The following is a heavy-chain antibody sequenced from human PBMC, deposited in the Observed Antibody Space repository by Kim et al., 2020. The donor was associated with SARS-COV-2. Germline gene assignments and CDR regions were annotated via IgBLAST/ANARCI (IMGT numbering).Heavy chain of an antibody. V-gene: IGHV7-4-1*02. CDR3: ARESRGLGYCSGGSCPFDYYYYGMDV. J-gene: IGHJ6*02. D-gene: IGHD2-15*01. Sequence: ASVKVSCKASGYTFTSYAMNWVRQAPGQGLEWMGWINTNTGNPTYAQGFTGRFVFSLDTSVSTAYLQISSLKAEDTAVYYCARESRGLGYCSGGSCPFDYYYYGMDVWGQGTTVTVSS. CDR2: INTNTGNP. CDR1: GYTFTSYA.